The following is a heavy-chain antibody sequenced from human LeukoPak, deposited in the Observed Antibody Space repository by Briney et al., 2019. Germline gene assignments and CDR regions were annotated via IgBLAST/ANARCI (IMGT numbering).Heavy chain of an antibody. J-gene: IGHJ5*02. CDR1: GFTFSDYY. CDR3: VSSYCGGNCLVS. Sequence: GGSLRLSCAASGFTFSDYYMSWIRQAPGRGLESVSYISSSGSTTYYTDSVKGRFTISRDNAKNSLYLQMNSLRPEDTAVYYCVSSYCGGNCLVSWGQGTLVTVSS. D-gene: IGHD2-21*02. V-gene: IGHV3-11*01. CDR2: ISSSGSTT.